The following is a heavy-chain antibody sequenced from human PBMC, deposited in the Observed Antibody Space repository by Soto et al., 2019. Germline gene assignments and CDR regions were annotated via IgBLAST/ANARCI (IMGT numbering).Heavy chain of an antibody. D-gene: IGHD4-4*01. CDR3: VKPPVITASYYYYDMDV. Sequence: GGSLRLSCAASGFTFSTYPMSWVRQAPGKGLEWVSGISGSGIRTYYTDSVKCRFTISRDNSKNTVFLQMNSLRDEDTAVYYCVKPPVITASYYYYDMDVWGQGTTVTVSS. V-gene: IGHV3-23*01. CDR1: GFTFSTYP. CDR2: ISGSGIRT. J-gene: IGHJ6*02.